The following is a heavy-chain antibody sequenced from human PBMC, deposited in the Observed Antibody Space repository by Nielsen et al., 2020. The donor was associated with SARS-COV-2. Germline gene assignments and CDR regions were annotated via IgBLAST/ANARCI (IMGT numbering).Heavy chain of an antibody. V-gene: IGHV3-7*05. CDR1: GFLFSGYW. J-gene: IGHJ6*02. CDR3: ASCRIQLLWGMDV. CDR2: MKQDGSEK. D-gene: IGHD5-18*01. Sequence: GESLKISCAASGFLFSGYWMSWVRQAPGKGLEWVANMKQDGSEKFYVDSVKGRFTISRDNANNSLYLQMNSLRAEDTAVYYCASCRIQLLWGMDVWGQGTTVTVSS.